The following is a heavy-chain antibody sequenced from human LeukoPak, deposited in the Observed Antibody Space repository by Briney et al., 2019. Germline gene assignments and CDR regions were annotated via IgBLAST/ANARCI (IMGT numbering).Heavy chain of an antibody. D-gene: IGHD6-13*01. J-gene: IGHJ3*02. CDR2: INPNSGGT. CDR1: GYTFSNYG. V-gene: IGHV1-2*02. CDR3: ARGGSSWYGDAFDI. Sequence: ASVKVSCKASGYTFSNYGITWVRQAPGQGLEWMGWINPNSGGTNYAQKFQGRVTMTRDTSISTAYMELSRLRSDDTAVYYCARGGSSWYGDAFDIWGQGTMVTVSS.